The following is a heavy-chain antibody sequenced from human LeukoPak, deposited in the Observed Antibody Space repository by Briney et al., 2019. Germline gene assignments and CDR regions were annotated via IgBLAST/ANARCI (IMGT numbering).Heavy chain of an antibody. V-gene: IGHV3-53*01. D-gene: IGHD2-2*01. CDR1: GFTVSSNY. CDR3: AREQVVVGRGYYGMDV. CDR2: IYSGGST. J-gene: IGHJ6*02. Sequence: GGSLRLSCAASGFTVSSNYMSWVRQAPGKGLEWVSVIYSGGSTYYADSVKGRFTISRDNSKNTLYLQMNSLRVDDTAVYYCAREQVVVGRGYYGMDVWGQGTTVTVSS.